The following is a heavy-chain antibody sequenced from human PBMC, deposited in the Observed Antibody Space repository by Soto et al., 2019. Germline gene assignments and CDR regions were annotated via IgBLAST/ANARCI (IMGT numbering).Heavy chain of an antibody. J-gene: IGHJ4*02. V-gene: IGHV3-7*03. CDR2: IKEDGSEK. CDR3: TCHPPRGDYNKYARNY. D-gene: IGHD4-4*01. Sequence: GGSLRLSCAASGFTFSRFWMSWVRQAPGKGLEWVANIKEDGSEKYYVDSVKGRFTISRDNAKNSLFLQMNSLRAEDTAVYLCTCHPPRGDYNKYARNYWGQGTQVTVSS. CDR1: GFTFSRFW.